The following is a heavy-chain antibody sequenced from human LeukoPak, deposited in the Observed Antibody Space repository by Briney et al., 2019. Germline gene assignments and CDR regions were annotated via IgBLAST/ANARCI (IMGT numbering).Heavy chain of an antibody. CDR3: ATSAYYYDSSGYQIQAHYYFDY. V-gene: IGHV1-24*01. CDR1: VYTLTELS. CDR2: FDLEDGET. Sequence: ASVTVSFKFSVYTLTELSMHWVRQAPGKGLEWMGGFDLEDGETIYAQKFQGRVTMTEDTSTDTAYMELSSLRSEDTAVYYCATSAYYYDSSGYQIQAHYYFDYWGQGTLVTVSS. J-gene: IGHJ4*02. D-gene: IGHD3-22*01.